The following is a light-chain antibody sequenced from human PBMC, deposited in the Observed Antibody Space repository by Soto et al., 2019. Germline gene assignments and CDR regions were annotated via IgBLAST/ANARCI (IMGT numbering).Light chain of an antibody. V-gene: IGKV3-20*01. CDR3: QQYNNWPPIT. CDR2: AAS. J-gene: IGKJ5*01. Sequence: EIVLTQSPGTLSLSPGDRATLSCRPSQSVSRSYLGWYQQKPGQAPRLLIYAASSRATGIPDRFSGSGSGTEFTLTISSLQSEDFAVYYCQQYNNWPPITFGQGTRLEIK. CDR1: QSVSRSY.